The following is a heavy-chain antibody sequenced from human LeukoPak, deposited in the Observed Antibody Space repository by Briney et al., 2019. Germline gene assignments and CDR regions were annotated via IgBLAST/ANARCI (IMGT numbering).Heavy chain of an antibody. J-gene: IGHJ4*02. CDR2: ISGSGGST. CDR1: GFTFSSYA. Sequence: GGSLRLSCAASGFTFSSYAMSWVRQAPGKGLEWVSAISGSGGSTYYADSVKGRFTISRDNSKNTLYLQMNSLRAEDTAVYYCAKERDIVVVPADGPYFDYWGQGTLVTVSS. V-gene: IGHV3-23*01. D-gene: IGHD2-2*01. CDR3: AKERDIVVVPADGPYFDY.